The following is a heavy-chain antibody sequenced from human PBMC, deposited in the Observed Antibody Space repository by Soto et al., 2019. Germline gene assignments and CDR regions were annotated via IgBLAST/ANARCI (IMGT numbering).Heavy chain of an antibody. V-gene: IGHV2-5*02. J-gene: IGHJ4*02. D-gene: IGHD6-19*01. Sequence: QITFKESGPTLVKPTQTLTLTCTFSGFSLTSPAVGVNWIRQPPGKALEWLALIYWDDDKQYSPSLKSRLTINKYNSKNQVVLTMTNAEPGAAATYYCAHGSGWLSNYWGQGTLVTVSS. CDR1: GFSLTSPAVG. CDR3: AHGSGWLSNY. CDR2: IYWDDDK.